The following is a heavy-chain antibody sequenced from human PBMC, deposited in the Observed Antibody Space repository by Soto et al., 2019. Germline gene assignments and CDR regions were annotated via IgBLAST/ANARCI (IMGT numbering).Heavy chain of an antibody. CDR1: GFTFRSYA. J-gene: IGHJ6*02. Sequence: QVQLVESGGGVVQPGRSLRLSCAASGFTFRSYAMHWVRQAPGKGLECVAVIAYDGSNKFYRDYVKGRFTISRDNSKNTLYLQITSLRYEDTAVYYCARVDREDIAVVIGARPGEYGVDVWGQGTTVTVSS. D-gene: IGHD2-15*01. CDR3: ARVDREDIAVVIGARPGEYGVDV. V-gene: IGHV3-30-3*01. CDR2: IAYDGSNK.